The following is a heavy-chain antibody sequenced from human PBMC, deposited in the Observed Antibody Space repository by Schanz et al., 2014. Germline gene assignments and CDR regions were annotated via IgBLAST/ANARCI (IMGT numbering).Heavy chain of an antibody. CDR1: GYTFTDYG. J-gene: IGHJ4*02. CDR2: ISPYTGNT. D-gene: IGHD6-6*01. Sequence: QVQLVQSGDEVKKPGASVKVSCKASGYTFTDYGVIWVRQAPGQGLEWVGWISPYTGNTHYFDKMEGRVTMTTDTSTSTAYMDLRSLRSDDTAVYYCARDQSPYTNSSDVRYFDYWGQGSLVTVSS. CDR3: ARDQSPYTNSSDVRYFDY. V-gene: IGHV1-18*01.